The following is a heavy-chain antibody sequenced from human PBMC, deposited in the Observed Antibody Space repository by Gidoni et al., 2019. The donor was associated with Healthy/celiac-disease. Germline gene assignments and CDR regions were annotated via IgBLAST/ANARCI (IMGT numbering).Heavy chain of an antibody. CDR1: GFTFSDYY. D-gene: IGHD6-13*01. CDR2: ISSSSSYT. Sequence: QVQLVESGGGLVKPGGSLSLPCAASGFTFSDYYMSWIRQATGKGLEWVSYISSSSSYTNYADSVKGRFTISRDNAKNSLYLQMNSLRAEDTAVYYCARGEAAVGLDYWGQGTLVTVSS. V-gene: IGHV3-11*06. CDR3: ARGEAAVGLDY. J-gene: IGHJ4*02.